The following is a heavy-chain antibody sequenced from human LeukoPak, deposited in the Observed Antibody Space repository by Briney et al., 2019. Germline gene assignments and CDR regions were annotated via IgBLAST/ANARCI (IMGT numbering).Heavy chain of an antibody. Sequence: GASAKVSCKASGYTFTSYYMHWVRQAPGQGLEWMGWINPNSGGTNYAQKFQGRVTMTRDTSISTAYMELSRLRSDDTAVYYSATGNGYSSFFDPWGQGTLVTVSS. V-gene: IGHV1-2*02. CDR1: GYTFTSYY. J-gene: IGHJ5*02. CDR2: INPNSGGT. CDR3: ATGNGYSSFFDP. D-gene: IGHD6-19*01.